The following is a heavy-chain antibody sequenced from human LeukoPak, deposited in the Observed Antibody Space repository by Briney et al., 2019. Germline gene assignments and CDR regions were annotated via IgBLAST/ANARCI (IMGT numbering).Heavy chain of an antibody. J-gene: IGHJ4*02. CDR2: ISYDGGYK. CDR3: AKDKGSGSYLDY. V-gene: IGHV3-30*18. D-gene: IGHD3-10*01. CDR1: GFTFSYSD. Sequence: GRSLRLSCAASGFTFSYSDMHWVRQAPGKGLEWVAVISYDGGYKYYADSVKGRFTISRDNSKNTLYLQMNSLRSEDTALYYCAKDKGSGSYLDYWGQGTRVTVSS.